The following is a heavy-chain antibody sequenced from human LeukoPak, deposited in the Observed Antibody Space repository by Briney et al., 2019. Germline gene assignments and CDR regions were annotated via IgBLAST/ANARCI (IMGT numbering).Heavy chain of an antibody. CDR3: ARGGGNSYAPVDY. J-gene: IGHJ4*02. CDR2: INSNGNTT. V-gene: IGHV3-74*01. D-gene: IGHD5-18*01. CDR1: GFTFSTYW. Sequence: QTGGSLRLSCAASGFTFSTYWMHWARHVPGKGLVWVSRINSNGNTTPYADSVKGRFTISRDNAKNTLLLQMNSLRAEDTAVYYCARGGGNSYAPVDYWGQGTLVTVSS.